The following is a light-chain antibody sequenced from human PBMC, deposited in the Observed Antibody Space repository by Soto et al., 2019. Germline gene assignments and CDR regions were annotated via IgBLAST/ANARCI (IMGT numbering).Light chain of an antibody. CDR2: DIF. CDR3: QQRDNWPPT. CDR1: HSVSRN. Sequence: EIALTQSPASLSLSPGERATLSCRASHSVSRNLAWYQQRPGQSPRLLIYDIFNRATGIPARFIGSGSGTDCALTISSREPEASAADDCQQRDNWPPTFAAGAKVAI. J-gene: IGKJ4*01. V-gene: IGKV3-11*01.